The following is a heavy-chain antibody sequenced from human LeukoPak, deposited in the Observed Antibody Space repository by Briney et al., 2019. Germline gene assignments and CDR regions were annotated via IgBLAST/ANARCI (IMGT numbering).Heavy chain of an antibody. J-gene: IGHJ6*02. CDR1: GFTFSSYE. CDR3: AILSWGMDV. Sequence: QTGGSLRLSCAASGFTFSSYEMNWVRQAPGEGLEWVSYISSSGSTIYYADSVKGRFTISRDNAKNSLYLQMNSLRAEDTAVYYCAILSWGMDVWGQGTTVPVSS. V-gene: IGHV3-48*03. CDR2: ISSSGSTI. D-gene: IGHD2-8*02.